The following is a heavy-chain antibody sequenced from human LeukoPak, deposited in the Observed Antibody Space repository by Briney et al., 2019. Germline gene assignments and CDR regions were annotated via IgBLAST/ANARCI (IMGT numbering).Heavy chain of an antibody. J-gene: IGHJ3*02. CDR3: AKDLAAAASGDDAFDI. Sequence: GRSLRLSCAASGFTFSSYGMHWVRQAPGKGLEWVAVISYDGSNKYYADSVKGRFTISRDNSKNTLYLQMNSLRAEDTAAYYCAKDLAAAASGDDAFDIWGQGTMVTVSS. V-gene: IGHV3-30*18. CDR1: GFTFSSYG. CDR2: ISYDGSNK. D-gene: IGHD6-13*01.